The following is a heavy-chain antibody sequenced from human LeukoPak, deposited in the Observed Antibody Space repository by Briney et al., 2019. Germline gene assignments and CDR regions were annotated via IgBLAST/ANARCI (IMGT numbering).Heavy chain of an antibody. D-gene: IGHD6-13*01. CDR1: GFTFSSYW. CDR2: INSDGSST. V-gene: IGHV3-74*01. J-gene: IGHJ4*02. CDR3: ASSIAAVFDY. Sequence: GGSLRLSCAATGFTFSSYWMHWVRQAPGKGLVWVSRINSDGSSTNYADSVKGRFTISRDNAKNTLYLQMNSLRAEDTAVYYCASSIAAVFDYWGQGTLVTVSS.